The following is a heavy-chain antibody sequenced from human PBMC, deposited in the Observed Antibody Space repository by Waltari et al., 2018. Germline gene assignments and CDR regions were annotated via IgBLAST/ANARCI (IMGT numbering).Heavy chain of an antibody. J-gene: IGHJ3*02. CDR1: GFTFRSSR. CDR3: ARDRDWAFDI. D-gene: IGHD2-21*01. CDR2: MSCDSGSI. V-gene: IGHV3-48*04. Sequence: EVQLVESGGGLLTPGGCLSLSCAASGFTFRSSRLNWFRKAPGRGLEWVSYMSCDSGSIHYADSVKGRITVSRDNAKNSLYLQMSSLTAEDTAVFYCARDRDWAFDIWGQGTMVTVSS.